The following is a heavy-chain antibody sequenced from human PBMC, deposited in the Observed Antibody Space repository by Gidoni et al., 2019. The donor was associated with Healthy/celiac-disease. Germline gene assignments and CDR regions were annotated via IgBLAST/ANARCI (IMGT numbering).Heavy chain of an antibody. D-gene: IGHD4-4*01. CDR2: IKSKTAGGTT. Sequence: EVQLVESGGGLVKPGGSLRLACAASGFTCSNAWMSWVRQAPGKGLEWVCRIKSKTAGGTTDYAAPVKGRFTISSDDSKNTLYLQMHSLKTEDTAVYYCTTDLGSNFFPFDYWGQGTLVTVSS. CDR1: GFTCSNAW. J-gene: IGHJ4*02. CDR3: TTDLGSNFFPFDY. V-gene: IGHV3-15*01.